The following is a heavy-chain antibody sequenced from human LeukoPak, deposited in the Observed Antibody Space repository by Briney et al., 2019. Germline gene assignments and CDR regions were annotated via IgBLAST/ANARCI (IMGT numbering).Heavy chain of an antibody. CDR2: ISGSGSST. CDR3: AKERIYDFWSGYYTGGDY. Sequence: GGSLRLSCAASGFTFSSYAMSWDRQAPGKGLEWVSAISGSGSSTYYAQSVKGRFTISRDNSKNTLYLQMNSLRAEDTAVYYCAKERIYDFWSGYYTGGDYWGQGTLVTVSS. J-gene: IGHJ4*02. V-gene: IGHV3-23*01. D-gene: IGHD3-3*01. CDR1: GFTFSSYA.